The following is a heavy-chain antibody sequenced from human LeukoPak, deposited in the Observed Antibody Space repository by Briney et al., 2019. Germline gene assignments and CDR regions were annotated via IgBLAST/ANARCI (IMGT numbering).Heavy chain of an antibody. Sequence: PSETLSLTCTVSGASISSSDYCWGWIRQPPGKGLEWIGTIYYGGSTYYNPSLESRVTISVDTSMNQFSLRLSSVTAADTAVYYCANIVNSNAWRWGGQGTLVTVSS. CDR2: IYYGGST. D-gene: IGHD2-21*01. J-gene: IGHJ4*02. CDR3: ANIVNSNAWRW. V-gene: IGHV4-39*01. CDR1: GASISSSDYC.